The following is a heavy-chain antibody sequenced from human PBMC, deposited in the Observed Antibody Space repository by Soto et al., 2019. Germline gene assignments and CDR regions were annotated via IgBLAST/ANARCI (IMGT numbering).Heavy chain of an antibody. V-gene: IGHV3-64*01. CDR1: GFTFSSYD. CDR2: ISSNGGTT. J-gene: IGHJ4*02. D-gene: IGHD1-7*01. Sequence: EVQLAESGGGMVQPGGSLRLSCVASGFTFSSYDMHWVRQAPGKGLEYVSSISSNGGTTYYGNSVKGRFTISRDNSKNTLYLQLGSLRADDMAVSYCVSRVSGNYDYWGQGTLVTVSS. CDR3: VSRVSGNYDY.